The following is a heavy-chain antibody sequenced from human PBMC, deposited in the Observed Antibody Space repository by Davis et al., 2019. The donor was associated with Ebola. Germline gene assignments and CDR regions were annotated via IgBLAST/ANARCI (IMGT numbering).Heavy chain of an antibody. D-gene: IGHD1-7*01. CDR1: GGSISSGDYY. CDR2: IYYSGST. V-gene: IGHV4-30-4*08. Sequence: PSETLSLTCTVSGGSISSGDYYWSWIRQPPGKGLEWIGYIYYSGSTYYNPSLKSRVTISVDTSKNQFSLKLSSVTAADTAVYYCARVGTKLAYYFDYWGQGTLVTVSS. CDR3: ARVGTKLAYYFDY. J-gene: IGHJ4*02.